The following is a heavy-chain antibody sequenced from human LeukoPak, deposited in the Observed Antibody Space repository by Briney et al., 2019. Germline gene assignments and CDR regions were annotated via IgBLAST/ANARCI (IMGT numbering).Heavy chain of an antibody. V-gene: IGHV4-59*01. J-gene: IGHJ4*02. Sequence: SETLSLTCTVSGGSISSYYWSWIRQPPGRGLEWIGYIYHSGSTNYNPSLKSRVTISVDTSKNQFSLKLSSVTAADTAVYYCARMTYYYDSSGYYFDYWGQGTLVTVSS. D-gene: IGHD3-22*01. CDR3: ARMTYYYDSSGYYFDY. CDR1: GGSISSYY. CDR2: IYHSGST.